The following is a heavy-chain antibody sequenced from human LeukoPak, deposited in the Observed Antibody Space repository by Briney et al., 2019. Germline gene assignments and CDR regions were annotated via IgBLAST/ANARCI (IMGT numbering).Heavy chain of an antibody. V-gene: IGHV5-51*01. CDR3: ARHRGPIFGVVIGLVPDY. CDR1: RHSFHSQW. D-gene: IGHD3-3*01. J-gene: IGHJ4*02. Sequence: GESLKISCEGPRHSFHSQWIGWVRQMPGKGLEWMGIIYPGDSDTRYSPSFQGQVTISADKSISTAYLQWSSLKASDTAMYYCARHRGPIFGVVIGLVPDYWGQGTLVTVSS. CDR2: IYPGDSDT.